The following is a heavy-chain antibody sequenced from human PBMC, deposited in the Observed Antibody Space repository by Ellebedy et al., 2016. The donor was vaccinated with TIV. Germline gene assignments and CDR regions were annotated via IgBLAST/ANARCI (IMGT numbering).Heavy chain of an antibody. Sequence: GESLKISCAASGFTFSSYSMNWVRQAPGKGLEWVSYISSSGSSIYYADSVKGRFTISRDNAKNSLYLQMNSLRAEDTAVYYCARGSQWLVEISFDYWGQGTLVTVSS. J-gene: IGHJ4*02. CDR2: ISSSGSSI. V-gene: IGHV3-48*04. CDR1: GFTFSSYS. D-gene: IGHD6-19*01. CDR3: ARGSQWLVEISFDY.